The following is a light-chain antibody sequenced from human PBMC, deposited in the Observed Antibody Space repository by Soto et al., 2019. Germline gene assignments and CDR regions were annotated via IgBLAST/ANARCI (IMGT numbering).Light chain of an antibody. CDR3: QQYYSYPPCT. J-gene: IGKJ1*01. CDR2: AAS. CDR1: QGISSY. V-gene: IGKV1-8*01. Sequence: AIRMTQSPSSLSASTGDRVTITCRASQGISSYLAWYQQKPGKAPNLLIYAASTLQSGVPSRFSGSGSGTEYTLTISRLQSEDVATYYCQQYYSYPPCTFGQGTNVQIK.